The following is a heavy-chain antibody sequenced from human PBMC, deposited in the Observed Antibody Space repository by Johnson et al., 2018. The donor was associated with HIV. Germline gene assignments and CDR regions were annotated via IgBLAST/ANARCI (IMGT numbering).Heavy chain of an antibody. Sequence: QVQLVESGGGVVQPGRSPRLSCAASGFTFSSYAMHWVRQAPGKGLEWVAVISYDGSNKYYADSVKGRFTISRDNSKNTLYLQMNSLRAEDTAVYYCARAYSYDSSGYYLAFDIWGQGTMVTVSS. V-gene: IGHV3-30*04. CDR3: ARAYSYDSSGYYLAFDI. D-gene: IGHD3-22*01. CDR1: GFTFSSYA. J-gene: IGHJ3*02. CDR2: ISYDGSNK.